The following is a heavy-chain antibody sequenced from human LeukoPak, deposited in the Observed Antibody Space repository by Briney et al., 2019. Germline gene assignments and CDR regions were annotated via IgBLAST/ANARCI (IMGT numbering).Heavy chain of an antibody. V-gene: IGHV3-7*01. Sequence: PGGSLRLSCAASGFTFSNHWMSWVRQAPGNGLEWVANINQGGSETYYADSVKGRFTISRDNAKSALHLELNSLRVEDTALYYCATVDCTDKGDFDLWGRGTLVTVSS. CDR2: INQGGSET. J-gene: IGHJ2*01. D-gene: IGHD2-8*01. CDR3: ATVDCTDKGDFDL. CDR1: GFTFSNHW.